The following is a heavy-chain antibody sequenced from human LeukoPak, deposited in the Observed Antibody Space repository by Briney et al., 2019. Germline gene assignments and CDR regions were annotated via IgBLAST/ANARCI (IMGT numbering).Heavy chain of an antibody. CDR2: INHSGST. J-gene: IGHJ4*02. V-gene: IGHV4-34*01. CDR1: VRSFSGYY. D-gene: IGHD2-15*01. Sequence: SETLSLTCAVYVRSFSGYYGSWIRQPPGKGLEWIGEINHSGSTNYNPSLKSRVTISVDTSKNQFALKLSSVTAADTAVYYCARGMLLYYFDYWGQGTLVTVSS. CDR3: ARGMLLYYFDY.